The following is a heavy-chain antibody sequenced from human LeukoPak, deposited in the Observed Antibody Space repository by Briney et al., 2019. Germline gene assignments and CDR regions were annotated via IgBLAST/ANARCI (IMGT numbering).Heavy chain of an antibody. Sequence: GGSLRLSCAASGFTFSRYPMSWVRQAPGKGLEWVANIKQEGSEKYYVDSVKGRFTISRDNAKNSLYLQMNSPRAEDTAVYYGAKDPGYGGFLVDVRGKETTVTHSS. CDR2: IKQEGSEK. V-gene: IGHV3-7*03. D-gene: IGHD4/OR15-4a*01. CDR1: GFTFSRYP. CDR3: AKDPGYGGFLVDV. J-gene: IGHJ6*04.